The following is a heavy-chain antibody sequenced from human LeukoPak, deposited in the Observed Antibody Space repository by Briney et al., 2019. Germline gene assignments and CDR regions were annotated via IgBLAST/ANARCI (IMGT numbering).Heavy chain of an antibody. Sequence: GGSLRLSCSASGFTFSDYAMHWVRQAPGTGLEYVSEISSNGGSTYYADSVKGRFTISRDNSKNTLYLQMSSLRAEDTAVYYCVKDSEMATINAFDIWGQGTMVTVSS. CDR3: VKDSEMATINAFDI. J-gene: IGHJ3*02. D-gene: IGHD5-24*01. CDR1: GFTFSDYA. CDR2: ISSNGGST. V-gene: IGHV3-64D*06.